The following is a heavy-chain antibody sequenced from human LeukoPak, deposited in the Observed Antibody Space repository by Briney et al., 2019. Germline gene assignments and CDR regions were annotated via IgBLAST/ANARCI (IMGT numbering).Heavy chain of an antibody. V-gene: IGHV3-21*01. J-gene: IGHJ6*03. CDR3: AREGSDWNYYYYMDV. Sequence: GGTLRLSCAASGFTFSSYSMNWVRQAPGKGLEWVSSISSSSSYIYYADSVKGRFTISRDNAKNSLYLQMNSLRAEDTAVYYCAREGSDWNYYYYMDVWGKGTTVTISS. CDR2: ISSSSSYI. D-gene: IGHD6-19*01. CDR1: GFTFSSYS.